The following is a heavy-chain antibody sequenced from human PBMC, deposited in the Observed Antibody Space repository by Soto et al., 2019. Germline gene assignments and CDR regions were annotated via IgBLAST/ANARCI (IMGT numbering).Heavy chain of an antibody. CDR1: GFTFSSYG. CDR2: ISYDGSNK. CDR3: AKDARYYYDSNDPLYYFDY. D-gene: IGHD3-22*01. V-gene: IGHV3-30*18. J-gene: IGHJ4*02. Sequence: PGGSLRLSCAASGFTFSSYGMHWVRQAPGKGLEWVAVISYDGSNKYYADSVKGRFTISRDNSKNTLYLQMNSLRAEDTAVYYCAKDARYYYDSNDPLYYFDYWGQGTLVTVSS.